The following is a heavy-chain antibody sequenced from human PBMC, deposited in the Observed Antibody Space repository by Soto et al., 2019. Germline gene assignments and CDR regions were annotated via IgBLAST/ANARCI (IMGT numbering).Heavy chain of an antibody. Sequence: QLQLQESGPGLVKPSETLSLTCTVSGGSISSSSYYWGWIRQPPGKGLEWIGSIYYSGSTYYNPSLKSRVTISVDTSKNQFSLKLSSVTAADTAVYYCARRVPYFTIFGVVIIGWFDPWGQGTLVTVSS. J-gene: IGHJ5*02. CDR2: IYYSGST. V-gene: IGHV4-39*01. CDR1: GGSISSSSYY. CDR3: ARRVPYFTIFGVVIIGWFDP. D-gene: IGHD3-3*01.